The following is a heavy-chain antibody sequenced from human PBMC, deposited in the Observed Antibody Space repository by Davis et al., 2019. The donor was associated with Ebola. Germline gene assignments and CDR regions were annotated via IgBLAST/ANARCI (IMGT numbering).Heavy chain of an antibody. Sequence: SETLSLTCTVSGASISSGGYYWSWTCQHPGRGLEGIGYIYYSGSTYYNPSLKSRVTISVDTSKNQFSLKLSSVTAADTAVYYCASMPRGYSYGFDYWGQGTLVTVSS. D-gene: IGHD5-18*01. J-gene: IGHJ4*02. CDR2: IYYSGST. V-gene: IGHV4-31*03. CDR1: GASISSGGYY. CDR3: ASMPRGYSYGFDY.